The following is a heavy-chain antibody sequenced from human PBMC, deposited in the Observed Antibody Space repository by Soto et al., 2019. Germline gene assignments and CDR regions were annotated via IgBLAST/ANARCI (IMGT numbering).Heavy chain of an antibody. V-gene: IGHV1-69*01. CDR3: ARSSGIAAAGKTSYYYYYGMDV. J-gene: IGHJ6*02. CDR1: GGTFSSYA. CDR2: IIPIFGTA. Sequence: QVQLVQSGAEVKKPGSSVKVSCKASGGTFSSYAISWVRQAPGQGLEWMGGIIPIFGTANYAQKFQGRVTITADESTSTAYMELSSLRSEDTAVYYCARSSGIAAAGKTSYYYYYGMDVWGQGTTVTVSS. D-gene: IGHD6-13*01.